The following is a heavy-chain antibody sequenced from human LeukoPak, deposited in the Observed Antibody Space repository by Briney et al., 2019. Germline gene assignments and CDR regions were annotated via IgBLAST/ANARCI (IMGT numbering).Heavy chain of an antibody. CDR3: ARSHDSTTWYFDL. J-gene: IGHJ2*01. V-gene: IGHV1-69*04. Sequence: SVTVSSKASGGTFIIYAISWVRQAPGQGLEWMGRIIPILGIANYAQKFQGRVTITADKSTSTAYMELSSLRSEDTAVYYCARSHDSTTWYFDLWGRGTLVTVSS. CDR1: GGTFIIYA. D-gene: IGHD3-22*01. CDR2: IIPILGIA.